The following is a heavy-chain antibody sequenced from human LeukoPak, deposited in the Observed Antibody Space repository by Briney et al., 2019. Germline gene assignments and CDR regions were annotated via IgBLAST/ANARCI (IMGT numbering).Heavy chain of an antibody. CDR3: ARAGGYYDSSGYYYVPPNWFDP. D-gene: IGHD3-22*01. Sequence: PSETLSLTCAVYGGSFSGFYWSWIRQPPGKGLEWIGDINHSGGTNYIPSLKSRVTISVDTSKKQFSLKLTSVTAADTAVYYCARAGGYYDSSGYYYVPPNWFDPWGQGTLVTVSS. V-gene: IGHV4-34*01. J-gene: IGHJ5*02. CDR1: GGSFSGFY. CDR2: INHSGGT.